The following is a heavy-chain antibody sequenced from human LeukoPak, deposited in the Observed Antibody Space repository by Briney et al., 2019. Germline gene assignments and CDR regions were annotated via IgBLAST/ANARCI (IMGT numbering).Heavy chain of an antibody. Sequence: GGSPRLSCAASGFTFSSYAMHWVRQAPGKGLEWVAVISYDGSNKYYADSVKGRFTISRDNSKNTLYLQMNSLRAEDTAVYYCARGRNYYGDWGQGTLVTVSS. J-gene: IGHJ4*02. D-gene: IGHD3-10*01. CDR2: ISYDGSNK. CDR3: ARGRNYYGD. CDR1: GFTFSSYA. V-gene: IGHV3-30-3*01.